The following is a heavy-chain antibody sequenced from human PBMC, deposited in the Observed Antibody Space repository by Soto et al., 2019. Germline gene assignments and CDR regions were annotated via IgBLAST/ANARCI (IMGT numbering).Heavy chain of an antibody. CDR3: ARPSSRITIFGVAHDAFDI. J-gene: IGHJ3*02. V-gene: IGHV1-2*02. CDR2: INHNSGGT. D-gene: IGHD3-3*01. Sequence: ASVKVSCKASGYTFTGYYMHWVRQAPGQGLEWMGWINHNSGGTNYAQKFQGRVTMTRDTSISTAYMELSRLRSDDTAVYYCARPSSRITIFGVAHDAFDIWGQGTMVTVSS. CDR1: GYTFTGYY.